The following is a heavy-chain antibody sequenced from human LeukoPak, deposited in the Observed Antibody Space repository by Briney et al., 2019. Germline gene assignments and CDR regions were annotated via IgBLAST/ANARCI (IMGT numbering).Heavy chain of an antibody. CDR1: GFTFSSSA. CDR2: ISGSGDRT. J-gene: IGHJ4*02. CDR3: AKDIYQYSSGYHDAFDY. V-gene: IGHV3-23*01. D-gene: IGHD3-22*01. Sequence: QPGGSLRLSCAASGFTFSSSAMSWVRQAPGKGLQWVSSISGSGDRTYYADSVKGRFTISRDNSKNTLYLQMNSLRAEDTALYYCAKDIYQYSSGYHDAFDYWGQGTLVTVSS.